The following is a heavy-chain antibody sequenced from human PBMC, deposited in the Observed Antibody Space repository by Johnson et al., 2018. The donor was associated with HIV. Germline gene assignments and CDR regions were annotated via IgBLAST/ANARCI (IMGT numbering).Heavy chain of an antibody. Sequence: QVQLVESGGGLVQPGGSLRLSCAASGFAFSDYYMAWIRQAPGKGLEWVSFIISGSHSIYYTDSVKGRFTVSRDNSKKSLCLQMNTLRAEDTALYYCASEAKHHVGANRVSSFDIWGQGTMVTVSA. V-gene: IGHV3-11*01. CDR1: GFAFSDYY. J-gene: IGHJ3*02. D-gene: IGHD1-26*01. CDR2: IISGSHSI. CDR3: ASEAKHHVGANRVSSFDI.